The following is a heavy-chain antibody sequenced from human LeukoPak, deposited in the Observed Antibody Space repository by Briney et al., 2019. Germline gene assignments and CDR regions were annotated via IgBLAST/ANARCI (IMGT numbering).Heavy chain of an antibody. J-gene: IGHJ4*02. CDR3: ARRRASGFGELFDF. D-gene: IGHD3-10*01. V-gene: IGHV4-59*08. Sequence: SETLSLTCTVSGGSISSYYWTWIRQPPGKGLEWIGYIYNSGSTNYNPSLKSRATISVDTSKNQFSLKLSSVTAADTAVYYCARRRASGFGELFDFWGQGTLVTVSS. CDR2: IYNSGST. CDR1: GGSISSYY.